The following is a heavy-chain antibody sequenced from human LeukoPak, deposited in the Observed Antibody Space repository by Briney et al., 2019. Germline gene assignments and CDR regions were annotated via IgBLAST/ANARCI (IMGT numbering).Heavy chain of an antibody. CDR1: GGSISSSSYY. D-gene: IGHD2-2*01. CDR2: IFYSGNT. Sequence: SETLTLTCTVSGGSISSSSYYWGWIRQPPRKGLEWMGSIFYSGNTHYSPSLKSRVTISLDTSKTQFSLRLSSVTAAATAVYYCASLSVIPPNDAFDLWGQGTTVTVSS. CDR3: ASLSVIPPNDAFDL. J-gene: IGHJ3*01. V-gene: IGHV4-39*07.